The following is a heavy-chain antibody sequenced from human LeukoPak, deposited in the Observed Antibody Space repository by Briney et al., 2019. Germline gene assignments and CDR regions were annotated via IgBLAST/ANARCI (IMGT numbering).Heavy chain of an antibody. CDR1: GGSVSSSSYY. J-gene: IGHJ4*02. D-gene: IGHD4-17*01. Sequence: PSETLSLTCTVSGGSVSSSSYYWGWIRQPPGKGLEWTGSIFYSGNTYYNPSLKSRVTISVDTSKNQFSLKLSSVTAADTAVYYCARSTVTTWVGDFDYWGQGTLVTVSS. CDR3: ARSTVTTWVGDFDY. CDR2: IFYSGNT. V-gene: IGHV4-39*01.